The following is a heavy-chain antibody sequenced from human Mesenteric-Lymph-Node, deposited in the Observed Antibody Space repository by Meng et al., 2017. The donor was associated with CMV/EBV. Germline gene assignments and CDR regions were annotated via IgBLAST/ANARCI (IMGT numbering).Heavy chain of an antibody. V-gene: IGHV3-23*01. CDR2: ISGSGDNT. J-gene: IGHJ4*02. Sequence: GESLKISCAASGFKFPTYGMSWVRQAPGKGLEWVSLISGSGDNTYYADSVKGRFTISRNNSKNTLDLQMSSLRGDDTAVYFCAKVGPYNHFDYWGQGTLVTVSS. CDR1: GFKFPTYG. D-gene: IGHD1-14*01. CDR3: AKVGPYNHFDY.